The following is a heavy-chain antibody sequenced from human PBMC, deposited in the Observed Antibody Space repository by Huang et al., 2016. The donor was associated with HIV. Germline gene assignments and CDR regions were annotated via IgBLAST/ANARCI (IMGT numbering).Heavy chain of an antibody. D-gene: IGHD2-2*01. Sequence: QVQLVQSGAEVKKPGASVKVSCKASGYTFTGYYMHWVRQAPGQGLEGRGGSNPNSGGTNYAQKFQGRVTMTRDTSISTAYMELSRLRSDDTAVYYCAAGVVPAADYYYYYGMDVWGQGTTVTVSS. CDR3: AAGVVPAADYYYYYGMDV. CDR1: GYTFTGYY. CDR2: SNPNSGGT. V-gene: IGHV1-2*02. J-gene: IGHJ6*02.